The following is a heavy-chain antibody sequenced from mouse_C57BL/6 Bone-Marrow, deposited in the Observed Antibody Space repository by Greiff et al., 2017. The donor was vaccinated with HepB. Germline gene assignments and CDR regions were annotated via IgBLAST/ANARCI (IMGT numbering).Heavy chain of an antibody. CDR3: TTGNYYAMDY. CDR2: IRNKANNHAT. J-gene: IGHJ4*01. D-gene: IGHD4-1*01. Sequence: EVQGVESGGGLVQPGGSMKLSCASSGFTFSDAWMDWVRQSPEKGLEWVAEIRNKANNHATYYAESVKGRFTISRDDSKSSVYLQMNSLRAEDTGIYYCTTGNYYAMDYWGQGTSVTVSS. V-gene: IGHV6-6*01. CDR1: GFTFSDAW.